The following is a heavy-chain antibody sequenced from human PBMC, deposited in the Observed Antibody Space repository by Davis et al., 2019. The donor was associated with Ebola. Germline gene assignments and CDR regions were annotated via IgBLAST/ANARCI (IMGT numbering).Heavy chain of an antibody. Sequence: ASVKVSCKASGYIFTKYAVHWVRQAPGQGLEWMGYINTNTGNPTYAQGFTGRFVFSLGTSVSTAYLQISSLKAEDTAVYYCARAVAGAEGYFEYWGQGTLVTVSS. D-gene: IGHD6-19*01. CDR3: ARAVAGAEGYFEY. CDR2: INTNTGNP. CDR1: GYIFTKYA. V-gene: IGHV7-4-1*02. J-gene: IGHJ4*02.